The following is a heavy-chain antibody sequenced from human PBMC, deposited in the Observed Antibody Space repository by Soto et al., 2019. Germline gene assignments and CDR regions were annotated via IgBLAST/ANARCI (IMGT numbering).Heavy chain of an antibody. Sequence: QVQLVESGGGVVQPGRSLRLSCAASGFTFSSYGMHWVRRAPGKGLEWVAVIWYDGSNKYYADSVKGRFTISRDNSKNTLYLQMNSLRAEDTAVYYCARDLATLDYWGQGTLVTVSS. V-gene: IGHV3-33*01. J-gene: IGHJ4*02. CDR2: IWYDGSNK. CDR3: ARDLATLDY. CDR1: GFTFSSYG.